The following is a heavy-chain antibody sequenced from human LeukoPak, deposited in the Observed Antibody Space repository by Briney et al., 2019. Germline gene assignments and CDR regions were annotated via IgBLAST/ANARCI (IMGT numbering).Heavy chain of an antibody. J-gene: IGHJ4*02. V-gene: IGHV3-23*01. CDR2: ISAGGANT. D-gene: IGHD3-9*01. CDR1: GFTFSSYA. CDR3: AKGDDVLTGLIDY. Sequence: GGSLRLSCAASGFTFSSYAMNWVRQAPGKGLDWVSSISAGGANTNYADSVKGRFTVSRDNSKNTLFLQMNSLRAEDTAVYYCAKGDDVLTGLIDYWGQGTLVTVSS.